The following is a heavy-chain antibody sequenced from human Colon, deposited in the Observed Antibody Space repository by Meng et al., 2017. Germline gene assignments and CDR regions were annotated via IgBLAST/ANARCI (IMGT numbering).Heavy chain of an antibody. CDR1: GYTFGSYG. CDR2: FVNYVDT. CDR3: ASGTPGRSYCDY. Sequence: QVHLLQSGPVGKKPGASVRVSCKASGYTFGSYGICWVRQAPGQGLEWMGWFVNYVDTYPAPKFQGRVTMTTDTHTNTAFMELRSLTSDDTAVYYCASGTPGRSYCDYWGQGTLVTVSS. V-gene: IGHV1-18*01. D-gene: IGHD2-15*01. J-gene: IGHJ4*02.